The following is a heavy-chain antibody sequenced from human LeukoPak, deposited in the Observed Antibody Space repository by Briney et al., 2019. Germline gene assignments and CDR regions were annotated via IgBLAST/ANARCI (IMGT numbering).Heavy chain of an antibody. D-gene: IGHD2-2*01. Sequence: SETLSLXCAVSGFSISSGYFWAWVRQSPGKGLEWIGSIFHSGITYYNPSLKSRITISVDTSKNQFSLRLSSVTAADTAVYYCARRISTRRGETCSSTSCYFDYWGQGTLVTVSS. J-gene: IGHJ4*02. V-gene: IGHV4-38-2*01. CDR3: ARRISTRRGETCSSTSCYFDY. CDR2: IFHSGIT. CDR1: GFSISSGYF.